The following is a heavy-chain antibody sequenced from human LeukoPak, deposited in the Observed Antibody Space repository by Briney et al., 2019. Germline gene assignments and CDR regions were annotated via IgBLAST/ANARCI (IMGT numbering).Heavy chain of an antibody. Sequence: GGSLRLSCEGSGFTFSNYWMGWVRQAPGKGLQWVANIKTDGSEKYYVDSVKGRFTISRDNAKDSLYLQMNSLRAEDTAVYYCAKVGLLRRGAEIRSSGVDYWGQGTLVTVSS. V-gene: IGHV3-7*03. J-gene: IGHJ4*02. CDR2: IKTDGSEK. CDR1: GFTFSNYW. D-gene: IGHD3-22*01. CDR3: AKVGLLRRGAEIRSSGVDY.